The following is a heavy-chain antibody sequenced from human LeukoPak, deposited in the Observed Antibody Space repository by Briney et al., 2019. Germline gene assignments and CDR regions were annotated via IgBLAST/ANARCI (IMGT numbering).Heavy chain of an antibody. CDR1: GCIFKSYW. CDR3: ARQGGYVSGWFFDY. J-gene: IGHJ4*02. CDR2: FFPGEYDT. Sequence: RGGYLEISRQGSGCIFKSYWIGRGRQLPGKGLEGMGIFFPGEYDTRYSPSFQGQVTISADTSISPAYLQWSSLKASDTAMYYCARQGGYVSGWFFDYWGQGALVTVSS. V-gene: IGHV5-51*01. D-gene: IGHD6-19*01.